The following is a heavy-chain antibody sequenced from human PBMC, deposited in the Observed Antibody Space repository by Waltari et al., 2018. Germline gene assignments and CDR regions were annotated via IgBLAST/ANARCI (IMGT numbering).Heavy chain of an antibody. CDR1: GASITNSNSY. CDR2: IYYRGST. V-gene: IGHV4-39*01. D-gene: IGHD3-10*01. J-gene: IGHJ6*03. Sequence: QLQLQESGPGLVKPSETLSLTCSVSGASITNSNSYWSWIRQPPGKGLEWIGSIYYRGSTYSGPSLKSRVTISLDASKSQLSLKVSSVTVADTAIYFCARNMESPYNAPYYFYYMDVWGKGTTVTVSS. CDR3: ARNMESPYNAPYYFYYMDV.